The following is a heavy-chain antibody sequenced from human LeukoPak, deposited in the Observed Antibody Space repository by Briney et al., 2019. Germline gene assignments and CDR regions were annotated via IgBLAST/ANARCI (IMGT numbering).Heavy chain of an antibody. CDR1: GGSISSYY. Sequence: SETLSLTCTASGGSISSYYWRWIRQPPGKGLEWIGYIYYSGSTNYNPSLKSRVTISVGTTKNQFSLKLSSVTAADTALYVCTTDCNGTGALDYWGQGTLVTVSS. D-gene: IGHD3-10*01. V-gene: IGHV4-59*01. CDR2: IYYSGST. J-gene: IGHJ4*02. CDR3: TTDCNGTGALDY.